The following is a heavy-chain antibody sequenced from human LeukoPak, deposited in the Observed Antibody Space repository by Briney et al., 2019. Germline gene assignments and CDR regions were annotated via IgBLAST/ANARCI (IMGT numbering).Heavy chain of an antibody. CDR3: ARLVTGTTVINSGWFDP. D-gene: IGHD4-23*01. Sequence: GGSLRLSCAASGFTVSSNYMSWVRQAPGKGLEWVSVIYSLGSTNYADSVKGRFTLSRDNSKNTLYLQMSGLRVEDTAVYYCARLVTGTTVINSGWFDPWGRGTLVTVSS. CDR1: GFTVSSNY. CDR2: IYSLGST. J-gene: IGHJ5*02. V-gene: IGHV3-53*01.